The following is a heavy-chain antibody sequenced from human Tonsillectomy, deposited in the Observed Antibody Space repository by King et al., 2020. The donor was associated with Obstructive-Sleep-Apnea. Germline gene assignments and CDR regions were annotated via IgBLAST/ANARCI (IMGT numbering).Heavy chain of an antibody. Sequence: DVQLVESGGGLVQPGRSLRLSCAASGFTFDDYAMHWVRQVPGKGLEWVSGVSWNSGSIGYAGSVRGRFTISRDNAKNSLYLQMNRLRAEDTALYFCAKDLSSGWYSPQDYWGQGTLVTVSS. CDR3: AKDLSSGWYSPQDY. CDR1: GFTFDDYA. V-gene: IGHV3-9*01. J-gene: IGHJ4*02. CDR2: VSWNSGSI. D-gene: IGHD6-19*01.